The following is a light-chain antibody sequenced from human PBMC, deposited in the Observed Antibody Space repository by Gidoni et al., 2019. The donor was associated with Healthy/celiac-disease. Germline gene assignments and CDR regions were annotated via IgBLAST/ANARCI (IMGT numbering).Light chain of an antibody. CDR1: QSVSSSY. V-gene: IGKV3-20*01. CDR3: QQYGSSPQT. CDR2: GAA. J-gene: IGKJ1*01. Sequence: EIVLPQSPGTLSLSPVERATLSCRASQSVSSSYLAWYQQKPGQAPRLLIYGAASRATGIPDRFRGSGSGTDFTLTISRLEPEDFAVYYCQQYGSSPQTFGQGTKVEIK.